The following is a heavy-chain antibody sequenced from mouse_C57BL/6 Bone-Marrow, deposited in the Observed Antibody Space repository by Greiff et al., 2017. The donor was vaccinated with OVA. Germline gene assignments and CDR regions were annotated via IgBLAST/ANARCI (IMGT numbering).Heavy chain of an antibody. Sequence: EVQLVESGGDLVKPGGSLKLSCAASGFTFSSYGMSWVRQTPDKRLEWVATISSGGSYTYYPDSVKGRFTISRDNAKNTLYLQMSSLKSEDTAMYYCARRGLVYYFDYWGQGTTLTVSS. D-gene: IGHD1-1*02. CDR3: ARRGLVYYFDY. V-gene: IGHV5-6*01. J-gene: IGHJ2*01. CDR1: GFTFSSYG. CDR2: ISSGGSYT.